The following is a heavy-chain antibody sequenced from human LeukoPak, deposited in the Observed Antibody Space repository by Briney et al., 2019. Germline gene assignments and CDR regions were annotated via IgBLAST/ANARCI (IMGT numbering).Heavy chain of an antibody. CDR1: GYSFILHG. Sequence: GASVKVSCKASGYSFILHGISWVRQAPGQGLEWMGWISTYDGETNYTQKLQGRVTMTTDTSTSTAYMELRSLRSDDTAVYYCARGTGEGYTYGRYYFDYWGQGTLVTVSS. CDR3: ARGTGEGYTYGRYYFDY. J-gene: IGHJ4*02. CDR2: ISTYDGET. V-gene: IGHV1-18*01. D-gene: IGHD5-18*01.